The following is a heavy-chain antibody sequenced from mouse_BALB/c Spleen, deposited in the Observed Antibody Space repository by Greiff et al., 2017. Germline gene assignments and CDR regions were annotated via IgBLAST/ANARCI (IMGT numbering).Heavy chain of an antibody. CDR2: ISYSGST. D-gene: IGHD1-1*01. CDR3: ARGYGSSYGDY. Sequence: EVKLMESGPGLVKPSQSLSLTCTVTGYSNTSDYAWNWIRQFPGNKLEWMVYISYSGSTSYNPSLKSRISITRDTSKNQFFLQLNSVTTEDTATYDCARGYGSSYGDYWGQGTTLTVSS. V-gene: IGHV3-2*02. CDR1: GYSNTSDYA. J-gene: IGHJ2*01.